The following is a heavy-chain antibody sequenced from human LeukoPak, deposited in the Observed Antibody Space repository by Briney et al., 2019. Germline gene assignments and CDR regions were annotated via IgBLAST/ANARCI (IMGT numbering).Heavy chain of an antibody. Sequence: PGGSLRRSCAASGFTLRSYEMNWVRQAPGKGLEWVSYISSSGRTIYYADSVKGRFTISRDNAKNSLYLQMNSLRAEDTAVYYCARLYSSPSGNACEFWGGGPIVSVPS. CDR2: ISSSGRTI. D-gene: IGHD6-6*01. J-gene: IGHJ3*01. CDR3: ARLYSSPSGNACEF. CDR1: GFTLRSYE. V-gene: IGHV3-48*03.